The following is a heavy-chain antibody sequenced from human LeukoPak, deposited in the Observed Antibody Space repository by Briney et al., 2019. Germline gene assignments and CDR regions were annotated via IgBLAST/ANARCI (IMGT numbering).Heavy chain of an antibody. V-gene: IGHV3-53*01. CDR2: IYSGGST. CDR1: GGSISSGGYY. D-gene: IGHD4-23*01. Sequence: PSETLSLTCTVSGGSISSGGYYMSWVRQAPGKGLEWVSVIYSGGSTYYADSVKGRFTISRDNSKNTLYLQMNSLRAEDTAVYYCARGGARWAAFDIWGQGTMVTVSS. J-gene: IGHJ3*02. CDR3: ARGGARWAAFDI.